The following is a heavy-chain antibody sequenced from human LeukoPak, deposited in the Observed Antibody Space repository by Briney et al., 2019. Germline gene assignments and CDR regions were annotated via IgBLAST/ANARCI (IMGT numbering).Heavy chain of an antibody. J-gene: IGHJ3*02. CDR1: GGSISSGGYS. CDR2: IYHSGST. V-gene: IGHV4-30-2*01. Sequence: SETLSLTCAVSGGSISSGGYSWSWVRQPPGKGLEWIGYIYHSGSTYYNPSLKSRVTISVDTSKNQFSLKLSSVTAADTAVYYCARDRGAGSGLWAFDIWGQGTMVTVSS. D-gene: IGHD2-15*01. CDR3: ARDRGAGSGLWAFDI.